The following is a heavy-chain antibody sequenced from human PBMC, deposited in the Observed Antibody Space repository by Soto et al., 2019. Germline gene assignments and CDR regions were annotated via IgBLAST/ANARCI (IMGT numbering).Heavy chain of an antibody. J-gene: IGHJ4*02. D-gene: IGHD3-9*01. CDR3: TTAAEGRYFDPTY. V-gene: IGHV3-64*04. Sequence: GGSLRLSCSASGFTFSSYAMHWVRQAPGKGLEYVSAIRSNGGSTYYADSVKGRFTISRDDSKDTLYLQMNSLETEDTAVYYCTTAAEGRYFDPTYWGQGALVTVSS. CDR2: IRSNGGST. CDR1: GFTFSSYA.